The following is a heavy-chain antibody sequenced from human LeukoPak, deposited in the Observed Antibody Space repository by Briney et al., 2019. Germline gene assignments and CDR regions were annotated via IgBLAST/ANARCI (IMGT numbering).Heavy chain of an antibody. V-gene: IGHV4-38-2*02. CDR1: GYSIYNGFY. J-gene: IGHJ4*02. CDR3: ARARRDVAEAMD. D-gene: IGHD1-14*01. CDR2: MYYNGRT. Sequence: SETLSLTCTVSGYSIYNGFYWDWIRQPPGRGLEWIGGMYYNGRTYYNPSLKSRVHISPDTSKNHFSLKLSSVTAADTAVYYCARARRDVAEAMDWGQGTLVAVSS.